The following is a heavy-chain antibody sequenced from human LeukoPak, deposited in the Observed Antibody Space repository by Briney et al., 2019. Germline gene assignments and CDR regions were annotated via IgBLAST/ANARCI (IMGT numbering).Heavy chain of an antibody. CDR3: ARDYGSGSYYTDY. D-gene: IGHD3-10*01. CDR1: GFTVSSNY. J-gene: IGHJ4*02. CDR2: IHSGGST. V-gene: IGHV3-53*01. Sequence: GGSLRLSCAASGFTVSSNYMSWVRQAPGKGLEWDALIHSGGSTYYADSVKGRFTISRDNSKNTMYLQMNSLRAEDTAVYYCARDYGSGSYYTDYWGQGTLVTVSS.